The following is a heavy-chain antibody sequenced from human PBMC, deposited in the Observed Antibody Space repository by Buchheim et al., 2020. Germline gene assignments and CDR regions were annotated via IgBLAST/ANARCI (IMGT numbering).Heavy chain of an antibody. CDR2: ISYDGSNK. CDR3: ASPIAVAGTLLGTDV. V-gene: IGHV3-30-3*01. J-gene: IGHJ6*02. D-gene: IGHD6-19*01. CDR1: GFTFSSYA. Sequence: QVQLVESGGGVVQPGRSLRLSCAASGFTFSSYAMHWVRQAPGKGLEWVAVISYDGSNKYYADSVKGRFTISRDNSKNTLYLQMNSLRAEDTAVYYCASPIAVAGTLLGTDVWGQGTT.